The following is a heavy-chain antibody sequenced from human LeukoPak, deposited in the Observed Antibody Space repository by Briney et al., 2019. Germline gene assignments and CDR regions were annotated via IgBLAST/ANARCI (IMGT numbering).Heavy chain of an antibody. CDR2: IYPGDSDT. V-gene: IGHV5-51*01. CDR1: GSPFISYW. Sequence: GGPLEISGKGFGSPFISYWIGGVGRMHGKGRGGMGIIYPGDSDTRYSPSFQGQITISTDKSISTAFLQWSSLKASDTAMYYCARGMATINGPFDYWGQGTLVTVSS. CDR3: ARGMATINGPFDY. J-gene: IGHJ4*02. D-gene: IGHD5-24*01.